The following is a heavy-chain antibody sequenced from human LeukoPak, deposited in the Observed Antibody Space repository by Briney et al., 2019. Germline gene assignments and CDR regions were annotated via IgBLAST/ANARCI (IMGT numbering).Heavy chain of an antibody. CDR3: ARDYARIVVVPAAILGY. V-gene: IGHV1-8*03. Sequence: ASVKVSCKASGYTFTSYDINWVRQATGQGLEWMGWMNPNSGNTGYAQKFQGRVTITRNTSISTAYMELRSLRSDDTAVYYCARDYARIVVVPAAILGYWGQGTLVTVSS. J-gene: IGHJ4*02. CDR2: MNPNSGNT. D-gene: IGHD2-2*01. CDR1: GYTFTSYD.